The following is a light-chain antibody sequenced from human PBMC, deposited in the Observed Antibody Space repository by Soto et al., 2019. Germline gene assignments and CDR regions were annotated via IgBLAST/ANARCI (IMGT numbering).Light chain of an antibody. V-gene: IGKV1-5*03. CDR2: QAS. J-gene: IGKJ1*01. CDR1: QSISTW. CDR3: QQYSTYPWT. Sequence: DIPMTQSPSTLSTSVEDRVTITCRASQSISTWLAWYQQKPGKAPKLLIYQASSLENGVPSRFSGGGSGTEFTLTISSLQPGDFATYYCQQYSTYPWTFGQGTRVEIK.